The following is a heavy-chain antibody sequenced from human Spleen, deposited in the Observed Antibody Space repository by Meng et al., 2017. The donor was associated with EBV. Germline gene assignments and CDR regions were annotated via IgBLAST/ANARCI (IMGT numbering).Heavy chain of an antibody. J-gene: IGHJ4*02. CDR1: GGSFSIFG. CDR2: ITVTLGTA. V-gene: IGHV1-69*06. D-gene: IGHD4-17*01. Sequence: GPLVPSGAGVKRPGYPGKVSVTASGGSFSIFGINWGRQALGQGLGWMGGITVTLGTANYAQKFQGRVTIAADKSARTAYMEVSSLRSEDTAVYYCANSFGDYEVYFDQWGQGTLVTVSS. CDR3: ANSFGDYEVYFDQ.